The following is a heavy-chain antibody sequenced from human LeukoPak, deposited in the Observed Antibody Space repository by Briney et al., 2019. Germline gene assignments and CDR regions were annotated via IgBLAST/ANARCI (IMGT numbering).Heavy chain of an antibody. J-gene: IGHJ4*02. CDR3: ARENIHMHYFDY. D-gene: IGHD2/OR15-2a*01. CDR2: IHYTGST. CDR1: DDPISNSISNYY. V-gene: IGHV4-61*01. Sequence: SETLSLTCTVSDDPISNSISNYYWSWIRQPPGKGLEWIGYIHYTGSTNYNPSLKNRITISGDTSKSQFSLKLTSVTAADTAVYYCARENIHMHYFDYWGQGTLVTVSS.